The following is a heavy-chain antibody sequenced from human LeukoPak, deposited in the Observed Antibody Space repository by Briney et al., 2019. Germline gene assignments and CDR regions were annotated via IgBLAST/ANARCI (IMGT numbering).Heavy chain of an antibody. CDR3: GLGYCSGGSCYHIDY. CDR1: GFTFSFYW. D-gene: IGHD2-15*01. J-gene: IGHJ4*02. V-gene: IGHV3-74*01. Sequence: SGGSLRLSCAASGFTFSFYWMHWVRQAPGKGLVWVSRINSDGSRSYADSVKGRFTISRDNAKNTVYLQMNSLRAEDTAVYYCGLGYCSGGSCYHIDYWGQRTLVTVSS. CDR2: INSDGSR.